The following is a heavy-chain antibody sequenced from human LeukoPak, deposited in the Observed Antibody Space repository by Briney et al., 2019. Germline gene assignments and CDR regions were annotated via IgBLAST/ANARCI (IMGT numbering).Heavy chain of an antibody. D-gene: IGHD3-10*01. CDR2: ISYDGSNK. Sequence: GGSLRLSCAASGFTFSSYAMHWVRQAPGKGLEWVAVISYDGSNKYYADSVKGRFTISRDNSKNTLYLQMNTLRPEDTAVYYCARSLGWELLSSPFDYWGQGTLVTVSS. CDR1: GFTFSSYA. J-gene: IGHJ4*02. CDR3: ARSLGWELLSSPFDY. V-gene: IGHV3-30-3*01.